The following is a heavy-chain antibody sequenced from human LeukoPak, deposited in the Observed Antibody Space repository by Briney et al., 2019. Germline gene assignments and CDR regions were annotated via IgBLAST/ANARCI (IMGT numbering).Heavy chain of an antibody. CDR3: ARELGIAAAGYYGMDV. D-gene: IGHD6-13*01. CDR1: GFTFSACE. Sequence: GGSLRLSCAISGFTFSACELTWVRQAPGKGLEWVSSISSSSSYIYYTDSVKGRFTISRDNAKNSLYLQMNSLRAEDTAVYYCARELGIAAAGYYGMDVWGQGTTVTVSS. J-gene: IGHJ6*02. V-gene: IGHV3-21*01. CDR2: ISSSSSYI.